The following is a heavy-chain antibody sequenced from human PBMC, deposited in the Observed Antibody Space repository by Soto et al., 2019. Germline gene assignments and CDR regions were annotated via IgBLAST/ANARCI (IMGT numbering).Heavy chain of an antibody. CDR2: IGTAGDT. D-gene: IGHD4-17*01. J-gene: IGHJ6*02. CDR3: ARNFGPTTGGAYNYYGMDV. V-gene: IGHV3-13*01. CDR1: GFTFSSYD. Sequence: EVQLVESGGGLVQPGGSLRLSCAASGFTFSSYDMHWVRQATGKGLEWVSAIGTAGDTYYPGSVKGRFTISRENAKNSLYLQMNSLRAGDTAVYYCARNFGPTTGGAYNYYGMDVWGQGTTVTVSS.